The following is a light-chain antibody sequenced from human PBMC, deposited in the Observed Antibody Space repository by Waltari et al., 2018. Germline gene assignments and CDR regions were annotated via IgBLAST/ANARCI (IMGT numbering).Light chain of an antibody. CDR2: AVG. CDR1: SSAIGDHI. CDR3: LSYTTSSILGV. Sequence: QSALTQPASVSGSPGQSITISCTGTSSAIGDHIVSWYQQHPGKAPKLMIYAVGSRPPGVSNRFSGSKSGNTASLTISGLQAEDEADYYCLSYTTSSILGVFGGGTKLTVL. V-gene: IGLV2-14*01. J-gene: IGLJ3*02.